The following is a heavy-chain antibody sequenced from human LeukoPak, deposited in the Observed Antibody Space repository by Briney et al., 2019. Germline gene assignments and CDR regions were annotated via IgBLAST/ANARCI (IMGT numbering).Heavy chain of an antibody. Sequence: SETLSLTCNVSGGSISGYHWSWIRQPPGKGLEWLGYIYYSGSSNYNPSLKSRVTISVDTSKNQFSLKLSSVTTADTAVYYCARVPRSYYYYYMDVWGKGTTVTVSS. V-gene: IGHV4-59*01. J-gene: IGHJ6*03. CDR1: GGSISGYH. CDR3: ARVPRSYYYYYMDV. CDR2: IYYSGSS.